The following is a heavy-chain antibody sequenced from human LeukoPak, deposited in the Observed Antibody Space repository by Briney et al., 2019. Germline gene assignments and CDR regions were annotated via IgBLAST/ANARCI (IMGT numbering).Heavy chain of an antibody. CDR3: AKDLWKYQLRTLDY. J-gene: IGHJ4*02. Sequence: PGGSLSLSCPPPGFTLRTYAMNGVPQAPGKGREGGSVIAYDGSNKYYADSVKGRFTISRDHSKNTLYLQMNSLRAEDTALYYCAKDLWKYQLRTLDYWGQGTLVTVSS. D-gene: IGHD2-2*01. V-gene: IGHV3-30*04. CDR1: GFTLRTYA. CDR2: IAYDGSNK.